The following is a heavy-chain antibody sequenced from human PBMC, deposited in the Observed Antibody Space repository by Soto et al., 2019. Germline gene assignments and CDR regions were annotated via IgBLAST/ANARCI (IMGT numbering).Heavy chain of an antibody. CDR2: ISTSGSTL. CDR1: GFTFSDYY. CDR3: ARPYCTSTSCPDN. D-gene: IGHD2-2*01. Sequence: GGSLRLSCAASGFTFSDYYMRWIRQAPGKGLEWVSYISTSGSTLYYADSVKGRFTISRDNAKNSLYLQMNSLRAEDTAVYYCARPYCTSTSCPDNWGQGTLVTVSS. J-gene: IGHJ4*02. V-gene: IGHV3-11*01.